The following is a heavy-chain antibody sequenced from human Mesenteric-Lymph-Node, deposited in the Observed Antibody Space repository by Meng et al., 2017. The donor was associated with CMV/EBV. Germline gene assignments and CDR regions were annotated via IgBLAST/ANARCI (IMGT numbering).Heavy chain of an antibody. J-gene: IGHJ3*01. CDR1: GFTFSSYE. CDR3: ARGNSSSWSDFFDF. CDR2: IYTTGTT. D-gene: IGHD6-13*01. V-gene: IGHV3-53*01. Sequence: GESLKISCAASGFTFSSYEMNWVRQAPGKGLEWVSVIYTTGTTYYAYSVKGRFTISRDKSNNTLHLQMNSLRAEDTAMYYCARGNSSSWSDFFDFWGQGTMVTVSS.